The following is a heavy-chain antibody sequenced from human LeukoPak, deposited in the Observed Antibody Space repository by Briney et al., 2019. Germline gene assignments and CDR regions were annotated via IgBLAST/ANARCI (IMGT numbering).Heavy chain of an antibody. CDR1: GYTFTSLY. J-gene: IGHJ1*01. CDR3: ARDTASVWYSSGWYEYFQH. CDR2: INPSSGST. Sequence: ASVKVSCKASGYTFTSLYMHWVRQAPGQGLEWMGVINPSSGSTNNAQKFQGRVTMTRDTSTSTVYMELSSLRSEDTAVYYCARDTASVWYSSGWYEYFQHWGQGTLVTVSS. D-gene: IGHD6-19*01. V-gene: IGHV1-46*01.